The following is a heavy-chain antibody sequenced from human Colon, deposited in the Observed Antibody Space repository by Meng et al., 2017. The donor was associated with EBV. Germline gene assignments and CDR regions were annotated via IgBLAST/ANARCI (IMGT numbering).Heavy chain of an antibody. V-gene: IGHV4-4*02. D-gene: IGHD3-10*01. CDR2: IPHRGSS. CDR1: GDSITNHNG. CDR3: LRGSGGSV. J-gene: IGHJ1*01. Sequence: APLPESAPARAKPSASRPLTCSFSGDSITNHNGWAWVRQPPGKGLEWIGEIPHRGSSAYNPSLKSRVSMSIDKSKNQFSLKLTSVTAADTAVYHCLRGSGGSVWGQGTLVTVSS.